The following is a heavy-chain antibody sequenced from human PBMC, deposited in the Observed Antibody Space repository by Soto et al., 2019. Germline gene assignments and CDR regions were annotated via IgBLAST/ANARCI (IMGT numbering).Heavy chain of an antibody. CDR2: IWYDGSNK. CDR1: GFTFSSYG. J-gene: IGHJ6*02. Sequence: PGGSLRLSCAASGFTFSSYGMHWVRQAPGKGLEWVAVIWYDGSNKYYADSVKGRFTISRDNSKNTLYLQMNSLRAEDTAVYYCAREVRPWDYYYYGMDVWGQGTTVTVSS. D-gene: IGHD3-16*01. CDR3: AREVRPWDYYYYGMDV. V-gene: IGHV3-33*01.